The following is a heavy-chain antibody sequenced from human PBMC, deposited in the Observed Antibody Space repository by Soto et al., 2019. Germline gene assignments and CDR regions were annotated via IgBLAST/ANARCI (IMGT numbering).Heavy chain of an antibody. Sequence: GGSLRLSCAASGFIVSDYYMSWIRQAPGKGLEWIAYISSSGTYINYADSVKGRFTISRDNAENTVYLQMNSLRIDDTAVYFCAKATGSYSLDFFQDWGQGTLVTVSS. V-gene: IGHV3-11*06. J-gene: IGHJ1*01. CDR2: ISSSGTYI. CDR3: AKATGSYSLDFFQD. CDR1: GFIVSDYY. D-gene: IGHD1-26*01.